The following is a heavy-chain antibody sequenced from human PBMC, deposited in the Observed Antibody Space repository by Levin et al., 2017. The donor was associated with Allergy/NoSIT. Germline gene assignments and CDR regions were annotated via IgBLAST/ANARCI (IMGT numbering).Heavy chain of an antibody. D-gene: IGHD3-9*01. CDR3: ARRCADRMGFDWLPDAFDI. CDR2: INSDGSST. V-gene: IGHV3-74*01. Sequence: GGSLRLSCAASGFTFSSYWMHWVRQAPGKGLVWVSRINSDGSSTSYADSVKGRFTISRDNAKNTLYLQMNSLRAEDTAVYYCARRCADRMGFDWLPDAFDIWGQGTMVTVSS. CDR1: GFTFSSYW. J-gene: IGHJ3*02.